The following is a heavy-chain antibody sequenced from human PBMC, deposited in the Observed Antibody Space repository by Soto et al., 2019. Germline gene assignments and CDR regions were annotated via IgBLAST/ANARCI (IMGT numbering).Heavy chain of an antibody. CDR3: AKEVGASDTAVLGFFYYGVDV. CDR2: ISHDGSIY. D-gene: IGHD5-18*01. Sequence: GGSLRLSCAASGFAFSSYGIHWVRQAPGKGLEWVAVISHDGSIYSYADSVAGRLDISRDNSKSMVYVDMISLRPDDTAVYYCAKEVGASDTAVLGFFYYGVDVWGQGTTVTVSS. CDR1: GFAFSSYG. V-gene: IGHV3-30*18. J-gene: IGHJ6*02.